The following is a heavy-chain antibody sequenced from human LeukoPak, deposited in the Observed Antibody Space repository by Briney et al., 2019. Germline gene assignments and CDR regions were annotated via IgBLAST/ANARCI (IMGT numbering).Heavy chain of an antibody. CDR1: GYTFTSYG. Sequence: GASVKVSCKASGYTFTSYGISWVRQAPGQGLEWMGWISAYNGNTSYAQKFQGRVTMTRDTSTSTVYMELSSLRSEDTAVYYCASRRGVGATMEDAFDIWGQGTMVTVSS. J-gene: IGHJ3*02. CDR2: ISAYNGNT. CDR3: ASRRGVGATMEDAFDI. D-gene: IGHD1-26*01. V-gene: IGHV1-18*01.